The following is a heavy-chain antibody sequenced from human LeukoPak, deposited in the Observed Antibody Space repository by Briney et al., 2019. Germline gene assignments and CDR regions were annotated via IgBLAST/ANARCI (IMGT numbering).Heavy chain of an antibody. D-gene: IGHD4-11*01. CDR1: GGSIPSYY. V-gene: IGHV4-59*01. CDR2: LLYGGST. J-gene: IGHJ4*02. CDR3: ARGAYSNYLSVGY. Sequence: PSETLSLTCAISGGSIPSYYWSWIRQPPGKGLEWIGYLLYGGSTNYNPSLKSRVTMSIDTSKNQFTLKLRSVTAADTAVYYCARGAYSNYLSVGYWGQGILVTVSS.